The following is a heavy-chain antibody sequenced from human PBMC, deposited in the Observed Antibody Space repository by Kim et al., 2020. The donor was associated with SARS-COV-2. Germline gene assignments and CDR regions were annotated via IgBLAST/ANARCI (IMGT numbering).Heavy chain of an antibody. CDR2: ISAYNGNT. V-gene: IGHV1-18*01. CDR3: ARDLKWLRLWGYFDY. CDR1: GYTFTSYG. J-gene: IGHJ4*02. Sequence: ASVKVSCKASGYTFTSYGISWVRQAPGQGLEWMGWISAYNGNTNYAQKLQGRVTMTTDTSTSTAYMELRSLRSDDTAVYYCARDLKWLRLWGYFDYWGQGTLVTVSS. D-gene: IGHD5-12*01.